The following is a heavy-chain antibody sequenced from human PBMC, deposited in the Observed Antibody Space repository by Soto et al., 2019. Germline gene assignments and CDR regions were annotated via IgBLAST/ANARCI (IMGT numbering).Heavy chain of an antibody. J-gene: IGHJ5*02. D-gene: IGHD6-6*01. CDR3: ARIAAPSNWFDP. Sequence: ETLSLTCTVSGGSISSYYWSWIRQPPGKGLEWIGYIYYSGSTNYNPSLKSRVTISVDTSKNQFSLKLSSVTAADTAVYYCARIAAPSNWFDPWGQGTLVTVSS. CDR2: IYYSGST. V-gene: IGHV4-59*01. CDR1: GGSISSYY.